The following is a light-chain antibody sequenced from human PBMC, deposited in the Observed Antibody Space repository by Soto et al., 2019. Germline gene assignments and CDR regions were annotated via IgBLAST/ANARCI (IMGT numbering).Light chain of an antibody. V-gene: IGLV1-40*01. CDR1: SPNIGAGYD. CDR3: QSYDSSLSGYV. CDR2: GNS. J-gene: IGLJ1*01. Sequence: QPVLTLPPSVSGAPGQRVTISCTGSSPNIGAGYDVHWYQQLPGTAPKLLIYGNSNRPSGVPDRFSGSKSGTSASLAITGLQAEDEADDYRQSYDSSLSGYVIGTGSKGTVL.